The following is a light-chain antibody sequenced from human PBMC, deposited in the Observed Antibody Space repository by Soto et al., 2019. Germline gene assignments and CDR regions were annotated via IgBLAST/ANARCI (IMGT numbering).Light chain of an antibody. CDR3: TSYSSSDIFYV. Sequence: QSALTQRASVSGSPGQSITISCTGTSSDIGGYYYVSWYQHHPGKAPKLLIYQVTNRPSRVSNRFSGSKSGNTASLTISGLQADDEADYYCTSYSSSDIFYVFGTGTKVTV. CDR2: QVT. CDR1: SSDIGGYYY. V-gene: IGLV2-14*01. J-gene: IGLJ1*01.